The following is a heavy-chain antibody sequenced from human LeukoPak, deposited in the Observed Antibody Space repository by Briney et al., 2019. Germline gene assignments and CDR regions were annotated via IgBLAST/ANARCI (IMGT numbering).Heavy chain of an antibody. CDR3: ARDKDYDFWSGSQTAFDI. D-gene: IGHD3-3*01. CDR2: IYTSGST. V-gene: IGHV4-4*07. Sequence: SETLSLTCTVSGGSISSYYWSWIRQPAGKGLEWIGRIYTSGSTNYNPSLKSRVTMSVDTSKNQFSLKLSSVTAADMAVYYCARDKDYDFWSGSQTAFDIWGQGTMVTVSS. J-gene: IGHJ3*02. CDR1: GGSISSYY.